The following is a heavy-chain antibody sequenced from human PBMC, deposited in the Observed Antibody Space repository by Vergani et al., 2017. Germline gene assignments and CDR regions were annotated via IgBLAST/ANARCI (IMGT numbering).Heavy chain of an antibody. CDR2: ISSSSSYI. J-gene: IGHJ5*01. V-gene: IGHV3-21*04. CDR1: GFTFSSYS. D-gene: IGHD2-15*01. Sequence: EVQLVESGGGLVKPGGSLRLSCAASGFTFSSYSMNWVRQAPGKGLEWVSSISSSSSYIYYADSVKGRFTISRDNSKNTLYLQMNSLRAEDTAVYYCAKFRSSGVVVAAPNDSWGQGTLVTVSS. CDR3: AKFRSSGVVVAAPNDS.